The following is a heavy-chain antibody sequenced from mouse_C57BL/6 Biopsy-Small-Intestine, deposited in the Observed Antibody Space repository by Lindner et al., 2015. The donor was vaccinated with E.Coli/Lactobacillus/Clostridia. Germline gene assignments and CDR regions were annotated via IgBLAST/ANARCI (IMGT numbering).Heavy chain of an antibody. Sequence: VQLQESGPELVKPGASVKISCKASGYSFTSYYIRWVKQRPGQGLEWIGWIYPGSGNTKYNENFKGKATLTADTSSSTAYMQLNSLTSEDSAVYYCARGDYDWFAYWGQGTLVTVSA. D-gene: IGHD2-4*01. CDR1: GYSFTSYY. CDR2: IYPGSGNT. V-gene: IGHV1-66*01. J-gene: IGHJ3*01. CDR3: ARGDYDWFAY.